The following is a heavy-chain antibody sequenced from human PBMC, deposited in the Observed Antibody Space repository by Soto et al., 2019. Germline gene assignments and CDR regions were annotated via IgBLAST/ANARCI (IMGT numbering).Heavy chain of an antibody. J-gene: IGHJ4*02. V-gene: IGHV4-39*01. D-gene: IGHD6-13*01. Sequence: SETLSLTCTVSGGSISDTSYYWGWIRQPPGEGLEWIGSMFYSGSTYYNPSLNSRVTMSADTSKNQFSLKLTSVTAADTALYYCARLKSSYSGSWYGGGFFDLWGQGTLVTVS. CDR1: GGSISDTSYY. CDR3: ARLKSSYSGSWYGGGFFDL. CDR2: MFYSGST.